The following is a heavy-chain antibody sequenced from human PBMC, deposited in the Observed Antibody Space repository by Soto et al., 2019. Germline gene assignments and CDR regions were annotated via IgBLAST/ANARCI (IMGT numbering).Heavy chain of an antibody. CDR3: ARETEVELLNLYYFDY. D-gene: IGHD1-26*01. Sequence: QVQLVESGGGVVQPGRSLRLSCAASGFTFSSYGMHWVRQAPGKGLEWVAVIWYDGSNKYYADSVKGRFTISRDNSKNTLYLQMNSLRAEDTAVYYCARETEVELLNLYYFDYWGQGTRVTVST. V-gene: IGHV3-33*01. CDR2: IWYDGSNK. J-gene: IGHJ4*02. CDR1: GFTFSSYG.